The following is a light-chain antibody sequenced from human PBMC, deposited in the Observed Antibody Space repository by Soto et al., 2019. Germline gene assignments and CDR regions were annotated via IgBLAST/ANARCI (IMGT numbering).Light chain of an antibody. CDR3: QLYNSYSPWT. CDR1: QSGGGW. Sequence: DIQLTQSPSTLSASVGDRVTITCRASQSGGGWLAWYQQKPGKAPNLLIYKASSIKSGVPPRFSGSGSGTEFTLTISSLQPADSATYYCQLYNSYSPWTFGQGTKVEI. J-gene: IGKJ1*01. CDR2: KAS. V-gene: IGKV1-5*03.